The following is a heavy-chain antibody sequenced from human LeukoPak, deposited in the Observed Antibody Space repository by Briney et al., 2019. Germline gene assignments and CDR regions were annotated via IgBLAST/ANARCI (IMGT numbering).Heavy chain of an antibody. CDR2: VSYDGSNK. CDR3: ARGSGYSYRRLFYYYYGMDV. D-gene: IGHD5-18*01. J-gene: IGHJ6*02. V-gene: IGHV3-30-3*01. Sequence: PGGSLRLSCAASGFTFSDCYMSWIRQAPGKGLEWVAVVSYDGSNKYYADSVKGRFTISRDNSKNTLYLQMNSLRAEDTAVYYCARGSGYSYRRLFYYYYGMDVWGQGTTVTVSS. CDR1: GFTFSDCY.